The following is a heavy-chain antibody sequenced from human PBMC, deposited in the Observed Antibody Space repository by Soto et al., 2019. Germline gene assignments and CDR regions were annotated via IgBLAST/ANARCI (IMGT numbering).Heavy chain of an antibody. J-gene: IGHJ4*02. CDR2: VSGSGGST. Sequence: EVQLLESGGGLVQPGGSLRLSCAASGFTFSNYAMSWVRQGPGKGLEWVSTVSGSGGSTYSADYVKGRFTISRDNSKSTLYLQMISMRAEETALYDLANLNRGSYHDYWGQGTLVAVSS. V-gene: IGHV3-23*01. D-gene: IGHD1-26*01. CDR1: GFTFSNYA. CDR3: ANLNRGSYHDY.